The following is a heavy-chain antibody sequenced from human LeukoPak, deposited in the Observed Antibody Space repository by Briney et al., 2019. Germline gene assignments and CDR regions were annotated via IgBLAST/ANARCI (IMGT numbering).Heavy chain of an antibody. CDR3: ARDADWYGQSYDY. D-gene: IGHD3-9*01. CDR1: GFTFSTYW. V-gene: IGHV3-74*03. Sequence: GGSLRLSCEASGFTFSTYWMHWVRQASGKGLMWVSRISGDEVVREYADSVRGRFTISRDNAKNTLYLQMDSLRAEDTAVYYCARDADWYGQSYDYWGQGTLVTVSS. J-gene: IGHJ4*02. CDR2: ISGDEVVR.